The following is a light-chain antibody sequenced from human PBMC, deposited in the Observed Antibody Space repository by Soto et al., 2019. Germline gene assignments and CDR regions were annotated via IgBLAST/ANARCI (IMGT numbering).Light chain of an antibody. J-gene: IGKJ1*01. CDR2: AAS. CDR1: QSISSY. V-gene: IGKV1-39*01. Sequence: DIQMTQSPSSLSASVGDRVTITCRASQSISSYLNWYQQKLGKAPHLLIYAASSLQSGVPSRFSGSGSGTDFNLTISSLQPEDFATYYCQQSYTSPGTFGQGTKVEIK. CDR3: QQSYTSPGT.